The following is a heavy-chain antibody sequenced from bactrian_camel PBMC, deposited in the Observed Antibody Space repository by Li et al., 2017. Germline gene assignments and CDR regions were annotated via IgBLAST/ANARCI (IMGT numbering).Heavy chain of an antibody. J-gene: IGHJ4*01. CDR1: GDTSRTHC. CDR3: AADQDPFGTVVLVGCPPYKY. V-gene: IGHV3S1*01. Sequence: HVQLVESGGGSAQAGGSLTLSCVASGDTSRTHCMAWFRQVPGKEREGVAVIFTGAGSTYYSDSAKGRFTISRDNAKNTLYLQMNSLKPEDTAVYYCAADQDPFGTVVLVGCPPYKYRGQGTQVTVS. CDR2: IFTGAGST. D-gene: IGHD6*01.